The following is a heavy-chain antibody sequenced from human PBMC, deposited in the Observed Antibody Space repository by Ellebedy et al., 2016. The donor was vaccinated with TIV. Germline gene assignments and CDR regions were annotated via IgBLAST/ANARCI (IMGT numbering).Heavy chain of an antibody. Sequence: GGSLRLSXAASGFSLSDCGMHWVRQAPGKGLEWVAMMSHDGGAKEYVDSVKGRFSISRDNAKNTLYLQMNSLRGEDTAVYFCATGEVSAYEYWGQGTLVTVSS. CDR2: MSHDGGAK. CDR1: GFSLSDCG. V-gene: IGHV3-30*03. D-gene: IGHD1-14*01. CDR3: ATGEVSAYEY. J-gene: IGHJ4*02.